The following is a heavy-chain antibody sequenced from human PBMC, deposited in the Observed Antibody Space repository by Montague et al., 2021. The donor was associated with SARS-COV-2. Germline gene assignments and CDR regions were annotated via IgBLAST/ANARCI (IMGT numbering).Heavy chain of an antibody. J-gene: IGHJ5*01. V-gene: IGHV4-59*01. CDR3: ARDRGRYFDSGSYNWLDS. Sequence: SETLSLTCTVSGGSTSPYYWTWIRQPPGKGLEWIGYIYYTGNTKYKPSLTSRVTISVDTSKNQFSLNLKSVTAADTAAYYCARDRGRYFDSGSYNWLDSWGQGTLVTVSS. D-gene: IGHD3-10*01. CDR1: GGSTSPYY. CDR2: IYYTGNT.